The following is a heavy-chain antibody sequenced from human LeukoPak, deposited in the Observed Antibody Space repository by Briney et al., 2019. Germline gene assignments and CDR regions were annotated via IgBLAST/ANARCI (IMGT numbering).Heavy chain of an antibody. Sequence: GGSLRLSCAASGFTFSSYDMIWVRQAPGKGLEWVSSISSTDNFIYYADSLKGRFTVSRDNAKNSLYLQMKSLRAEDTAVYYCARDLWDHWGQGTLVTVSS. J-gene: IGHJ4*02. CDR2: ISSTDNFI. CDR3: ARDLWDH. CDR1: GFTFSSYD. V-gene: IGHV3-21*01.